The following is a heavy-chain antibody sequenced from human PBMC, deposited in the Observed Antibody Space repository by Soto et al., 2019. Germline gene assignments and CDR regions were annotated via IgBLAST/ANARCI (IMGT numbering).Heavy chain of an antibody. CDR3: AKYSELPYEAYLQQ. CDR2: ISSNGGRT. CDR1: GFTFSVYA. J-gene: IGHJ1*01. Sequence: EVQVLESGGGLVQPGGSLRLSCAASGFTFSVYAMSWVRQAPGKGLEWVSAISSNGGRTFYADSLRGRFTISRDNSKDALYLQKNNLRAEYPGIYYCAKYSELPYEAYLQQWGQGTLVTVSS. V-gene: IGHV3-23*01. D-gene: IGHD1-7*01.